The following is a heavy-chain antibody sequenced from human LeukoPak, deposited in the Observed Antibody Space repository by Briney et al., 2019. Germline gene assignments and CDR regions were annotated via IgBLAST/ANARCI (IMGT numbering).Heavy chain of an antibody. CDR3: ARDKGTSRQPNWFDP. CDR2: ISSSGSTI. Sequence: PGGSLRLSCAASGFTFSSYEMNWVRQAPGKGLEWVSYISSSGSTIYYADSVKGRFTISRDNAKNSLYLQMNSLRAEDTAVYYCARDKGTSRQPNWFDPWGQGTLVTVSS. CDR1: GFTFSSYE. V-gene: IGHV3-48*03. J-gene: IGHJ5*02. D-gene: IGHD1-1*01.